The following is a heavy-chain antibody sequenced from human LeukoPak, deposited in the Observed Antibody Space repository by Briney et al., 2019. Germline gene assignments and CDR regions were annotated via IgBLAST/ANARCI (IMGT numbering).Heavy chain of an antibody. V-gene: IGHV3-23*01. J-gene: IGHJ6*03. CDR3: ARDGYSSSWSLYYYYYYMDV. CDR2: ITGSHGPT. CDR1: GFTFSSFA. D-gene: IGHD6-13*01. Sequence: GGSLRLSCAASGFTFSSFAMTWVRQAPGKGLEWVSSITGSHGPTYNTDSVKGRFTISRDNSQNTLYLQMNSLRAEDTAVYYCARDGYSSSWSLYYYYYYMDVWGKGTTVTVSS.